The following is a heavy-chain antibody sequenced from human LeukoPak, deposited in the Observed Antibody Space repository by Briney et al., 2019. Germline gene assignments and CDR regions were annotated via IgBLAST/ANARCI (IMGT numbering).Heavy chain of an antibody. CDR3: ARRISDYVWGSYRYRPYYFDY. D-gene: IGHD3-16*02. CDR2: INHSGST. V-gene: IGHV4-34*01. J-gene: IGHJ4*02. Sequence: SETLSLTCAVYGGSFSGYYWSWIRQPPGKGLEWIGEINHSGSTNYNPSLKSRVTISVDTSKNQFSLKLSSVTAADTAVYYCARRISDYVWGSYRYRPYYFDYWGQGTLVTVPS. CDR1: GGSFSGYY.